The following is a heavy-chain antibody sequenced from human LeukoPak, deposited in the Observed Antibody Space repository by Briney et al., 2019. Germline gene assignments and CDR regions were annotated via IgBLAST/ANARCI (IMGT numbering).Heavy chain of an antibody. D-gene: IGHD3-16*01. CDR1: GFTFSTYA. Sequence: GGSLRLSCAASGFTFSTYAMSWVRQAPGKGLDWVSAISVSGGSTYYADSVKGRFTISRDNSKNTLYPQMNSLTAEDTAVYYCAKDLGPRWYFDLWGRGTLVTVSS. CDR3: AKDLGPRWYFDL. J-gene: IGHJ2*01. CDR2: ISVSGGST. V-gene: IGHV3-23*01.